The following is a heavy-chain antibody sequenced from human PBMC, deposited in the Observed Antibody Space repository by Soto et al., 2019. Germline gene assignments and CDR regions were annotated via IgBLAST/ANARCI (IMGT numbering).Heavy chain of an antibody. CDR1: GITFGNRA. J-gene: IGHJ4*02. CDR2: ITDTGGDA. V-gene: IGHV3-23*01. D-gene: IGHD3-10*01. CDR3: ARGSKDSSPGSRIFDF. Sequence: GGSLRLSCVASGITFGNRAMSWVRQAPGEGLEWVSAITDTGGDAKYADSVRGRFAISRDNSKNTLYLQMSSLRAEDSAVYYCARGSKDSSPGSRIFDFWGRGTLVTVSS.